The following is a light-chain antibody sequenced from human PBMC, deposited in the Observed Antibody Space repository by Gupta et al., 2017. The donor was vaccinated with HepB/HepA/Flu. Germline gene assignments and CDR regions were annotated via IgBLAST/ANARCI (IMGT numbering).Light chain of an antibody. CDR1: KLGNNY. CDR3: QAWDSTTVI. CDR2: EDN. V-gene: IGLV3-1*01. J-gene: IGLJ2*01. Sequence: YDLTQPPSVSVSPGQTASIPCSGSKLGNNYVCWYQQKPGQSPVLVIFEDNKRPSGIPERFSGSNSRNTATLTISGTQTIDEADYYCQAWDSTTVIFGGGTRLSVL.